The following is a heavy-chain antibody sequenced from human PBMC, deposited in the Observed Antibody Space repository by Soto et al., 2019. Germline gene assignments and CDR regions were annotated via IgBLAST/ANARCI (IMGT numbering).Heavy chain of an antibody. Sequence: PSETLSLTCTVSGGSISSGGYYWSWIRQHPGKGLEWIGYIYYSGSTYCNPSLKSRVTISVDTSKNQFSLKLSSVTAADTAVYYCARDRGGLALDWGQGTLVTVSS. CDR3: ARDRGGLALD. V-gene: IGHV4-31*03. D-gene: IGHD2-15*01. CDR1: GGSISSGGYY. J-gene: IGHJ4*02. CDR2: IYYSGST.